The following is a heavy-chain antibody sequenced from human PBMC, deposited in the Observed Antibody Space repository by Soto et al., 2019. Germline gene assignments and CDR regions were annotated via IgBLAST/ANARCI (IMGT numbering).Heavy chain of an antibody. Sequence: PSETLSLTCAVYGGSFSGYYWSWIRQPPGKGLEWIGEINHSGSTNYNPSLKSRVTISVDTSKNQFSLKLSSVTAADTAVYYCARVDVVAAPIDALDIWGQGTMVTV. V-gene: IGHV4-34*01. CDR1: GGSFSGYY. CDR2: INHSGST. CDR3: ARVDVVAAPIDALDI. D-gene: IGHD2-15*01. J-gene: IGHJ3*02.